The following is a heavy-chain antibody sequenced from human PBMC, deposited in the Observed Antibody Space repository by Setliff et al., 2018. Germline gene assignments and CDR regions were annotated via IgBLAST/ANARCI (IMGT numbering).Heavy chain of an antibody. CDR3: ARRQGANWGSDYYYGMDV. Sequence: GESLKISCKGSGYSFTRYWIGWVRQMPGKGLEWMGIIYPSDPDTRYSPSFQGQVTISADKSISTAYLQWSSLKASDTAMYYCARRQGANWGSDYYYGMDVWGQGTTVTVSS. V-gene: IGHV5-51*01. CDR1: GYSFTRYW. J-gene: IGHJ6*02. CDR2: IYPSDPDT. D-gene: IGHD7-27*01.